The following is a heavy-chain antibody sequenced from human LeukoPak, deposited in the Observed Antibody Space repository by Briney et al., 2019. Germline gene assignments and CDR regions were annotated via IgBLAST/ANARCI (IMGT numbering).Heavy chain of an antibody. J-gene: IGHJ6*02. V-gene: IGHV1-18*01. CDR2: ISANDGNT. Sequence: ASVKVSCKASGYTFTSYGISWVRQAPGQGLEWMGWISANDGNTDCPRKLQGRVTMTTDTSTSTAYMELRSLRSDDTAVYYCARGMQHNYYYYGMDVWGQGTTVTVSS. D-gene: IGHD6-13*01. CDR3: ARGMQHNYYYYGMDV. CDR1: GYTFTSYG.